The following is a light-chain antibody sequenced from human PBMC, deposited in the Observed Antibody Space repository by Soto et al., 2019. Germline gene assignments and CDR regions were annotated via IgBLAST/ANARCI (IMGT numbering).Light chain of an antibody. Sequence: QSALTQPASVSGSPGQSITISCSGGTSDIGTYNYVSCYQHQPGNVHKVMIYEVSNRPSGVSNLFSGSNSGNTAPLTIAGLQAEDEADYYCSSYTTSATLVFGGGTKVTVL. V-gene: IGLV2-14*01. CDR3: SSYTTSATLV. J-gene: IGLJ2*01. CDR2: EVS. CDR1: TSDIGTYNY.